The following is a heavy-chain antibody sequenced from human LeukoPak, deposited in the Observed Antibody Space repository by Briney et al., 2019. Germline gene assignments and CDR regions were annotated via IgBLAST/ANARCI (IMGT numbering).Heavy chain of an antibody. CDR2: MNPNSGNT. V-gene: IGHV1-8*01. Sequence: ASVKVSCKASGYTFTSYDINWVRQATGQGLEWMGWMNPNSGNTGYAQKFQGRVTMTRNTSISTAYMELSSLRSEDTAVYYCARRLESPRGGWFDPWGQGILVTVSS. J-gene: IGHJ5*02. CDR1: GYTFTSYD. D-gene: IGHD3-10*01. CDR3: ARRLESPRGGWFDP.